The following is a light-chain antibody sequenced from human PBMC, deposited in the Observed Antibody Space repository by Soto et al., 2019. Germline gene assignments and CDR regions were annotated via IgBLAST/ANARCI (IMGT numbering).Light chain of an antibody. CDR2: KSS. CDR1: QSVSIW. V-gene: IGKV1-5*03. Sequence: DIQMTQSPSTLSASEGDRVTISCRASQSVSIWLAWYQQKPGRAPKLLIYKSSILESGVPSRFSGSGSGTEFPLTISSLQPDDFATYFRQQFNTSPWTFGQGDQGGYQ. CDR3: QQFNTSPWT. J-gene: IGKJ1*01.